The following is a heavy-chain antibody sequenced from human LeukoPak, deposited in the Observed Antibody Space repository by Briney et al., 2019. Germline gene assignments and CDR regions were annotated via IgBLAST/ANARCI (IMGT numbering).Heavy chain of an antibody. D-gene: IGHD3-3*01. J-gene: IGHJ4*02. V-gene: IGHV2-5*01. Sequence: FSXCXXXXXGGGVXWXRQPPGKALEWLSLIYWNDDKRYSPSLKSRLTITKDTSKNQVVLTMTNMDPADTATYYCAHDYDFWSGYLGYWGQGTLVTVSS. CDR3: AHDYDFWSGYLGY. CDR1: XCXXXXXGGG. CDR2: IYWNDDK.